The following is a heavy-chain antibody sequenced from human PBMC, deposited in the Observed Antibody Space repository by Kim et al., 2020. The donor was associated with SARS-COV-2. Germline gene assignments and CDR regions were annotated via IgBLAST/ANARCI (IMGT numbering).Heavy chain of an antibody. CDR1: GYTFTSYG. D-gene: IGHD3-3*01. Sequence: ASVKVSCKASGYTFTSYGISWVRQAPGQGLEWMGWISAYNGNTNYAQKLQGRVTMTTDTSTSTAYMELRSLRSDDTAVYYCARGSDYYDFWSGYYDDPPSDYWGQGTLVTVSS. CDR2: ISAYNGNT. V-gene: IGHV1-18*01. CDR3: ARGSDYYDFWSGYYDDPPSDY. J-gene: IGHJ4*02.